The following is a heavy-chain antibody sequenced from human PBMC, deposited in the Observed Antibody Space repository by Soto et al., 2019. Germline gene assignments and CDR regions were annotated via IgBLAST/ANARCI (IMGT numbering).Heavy chain of an antibody. CDR3: IQSRCGGDCLQSYASYYYYGMDV. J-gene: IGHJ6*02. Sequence: QITLKESGPTPVKPTQTLTLTCTFSAFSLSTGGVGVGWIRQPPGKALEWLALIYWDDDTRYSPSLRSRLTITKDTSKHQVVLTMTNMDPVDTATYYCIQSRCGGDCLQSYASYYYYGMDVWGQGTTVTVSS. D-gene: IGHD2-21*02. CDR1: AFSLSTGGVG. CDR2: IYWDDDT. V-gene: IGHV2-5*02.